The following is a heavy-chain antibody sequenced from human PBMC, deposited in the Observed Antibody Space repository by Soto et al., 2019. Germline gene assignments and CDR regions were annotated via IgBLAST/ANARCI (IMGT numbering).Heavy chain of an antibody. Sequence: PGESLKISCKGSGYSFTSYWIGWVRQMPGKGLEWMGIIYPGDSDTRYSPSFQGQVTISADKSISTAYLQWSSLKASDTAMYYCARSGNPTKLWFGELLLDYWGQGTLVTVSS. D-gene: IGHD3-10*01. CDR2: IYPGDSDT. CDR1: GYSFTSYW. V-gene: IGHV5-51*01. J-gene: IGHJ4*02. CDR3: ARSGNPTKLWFGELLLDY.